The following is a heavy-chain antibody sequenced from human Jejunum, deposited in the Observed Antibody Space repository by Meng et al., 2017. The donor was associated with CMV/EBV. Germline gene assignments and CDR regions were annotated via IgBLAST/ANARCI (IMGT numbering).Heavy chain of an antibody. Sequence: VQLVQSGAEGKKPGASVKVSCKASGYTFTGYYMHWVRQAPGQGLEWMGWINPNSGGTNYAQKFQGWVTMTRDTSISTAYMELSRLRSDDTAVYYCARDWEGSWAVFDYWGQGTLVTVSS. D-gene: IGHD6-13*01. CDR1: GYTFTGYY. J-gene: IGHJ4*02. CDR3: ARDWEGSWAVFDY. CDR2: INPNSGGT. V-gene: IGHV1-2*04.